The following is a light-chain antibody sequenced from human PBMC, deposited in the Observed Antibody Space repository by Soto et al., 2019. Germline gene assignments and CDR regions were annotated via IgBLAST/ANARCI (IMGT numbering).Light chain of an antibody. CDR2: GNS. Sequence: QSVLTQPPSVSGAPGQRVTISCTGSSSNIGAGYDVHWYQQLPGTAPKLLIYGNSNRPSGVADRFSGSKSGTSASLAITGLQAEDEADYSCQSYDSSLSGLYVFGTGTKLTVL. CDR3: QSYDSSLSGLYV. J-gene: IGLJ1*01. V-gene: IGLV1-40*01. CDR1: SSNIGAGYD.